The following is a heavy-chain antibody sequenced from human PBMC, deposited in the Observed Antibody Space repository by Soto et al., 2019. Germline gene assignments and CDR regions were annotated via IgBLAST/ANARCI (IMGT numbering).Heavy chain of an antibody. D-gene: IGHD2-2*01. CDR2: ISYDGSNK. CDR1: GFTFSSYA. CDR3: ARDTTRYCSSTSCWYFDY. J-gene: IGHJ4*02. Sequence: VQLVESGGGVVQPGRSLRLSCAASGFTFSSYAMHWVRQAPGKGLEWVAVISYDGSNKYYADSVKGRFTISRDNSKNTLYLQMNSLRAEDTAVYYCARDTTRYCSSTSCWYFDYWGQGTLVTVSS. V-gene: IGHV3-30-3*01.